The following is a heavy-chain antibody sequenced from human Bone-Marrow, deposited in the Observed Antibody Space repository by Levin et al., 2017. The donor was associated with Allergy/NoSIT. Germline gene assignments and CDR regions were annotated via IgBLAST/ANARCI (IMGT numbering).Heavy chain of an antibody. CDR1: GFTFRTYI. CDR3: AKKKSQAIRGAFDI. J-gene: IGHJ3*02. CDR2: IDAGGRGT. D-gene: IGHD5-24*01. Sequence: GESLKISCAASGFTFRTYIMSWVRQAPGKGLEWVSSIDAGGRGTYYADSVKGRFTISRDNSKNTAYLQMNSLRAEDTAMYFCAKKKSQAIRGAFDIWGRGTMVTVSS. V-gene: IGHV3-23*01.